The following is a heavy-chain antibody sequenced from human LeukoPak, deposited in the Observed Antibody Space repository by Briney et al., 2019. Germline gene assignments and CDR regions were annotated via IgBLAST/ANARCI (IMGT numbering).Heavy chain of an antibody. Sequence: GESLKISCQASGSSFTSYWIGWVRQMPGQGLEWMGIIYPADSDTRYSPSFQGQVTISADKSISTAYLQWSSLKASDTAMYHCARRVGNSAIDYWGQGTLVTVSS. CDR2: IYPADSDT. CDR1: GSSFTSYW. D-gene: IGHD4-23*01. V-gene: IGHV5-51*01. CDR3: ARRVGNSAIDY. J-gene: IGHJ4*02.